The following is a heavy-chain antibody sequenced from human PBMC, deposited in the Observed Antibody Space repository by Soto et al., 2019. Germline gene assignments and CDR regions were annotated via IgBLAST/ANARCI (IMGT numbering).Heavy chain of an antibody. CDR2: IAGSGGDI. J-gene: IGHJ4*02. CDR1: AFTFSSYA. V-gene: IGHV3-23*01. Sequence: EVQLLESGGSLVQPGGSLRLSCVASAFTFSSYAMAWVRQAPGKGLQWVSSIAGSGGDISYADSVKGRFTISRDNSKNTRYLQMDSLRAEDTAIYGCAKKYRGTYPFDYWGQGTLVTVSS. CDR3: AKKYRGTYPFDY. D-gene: IGHD1-26*01.